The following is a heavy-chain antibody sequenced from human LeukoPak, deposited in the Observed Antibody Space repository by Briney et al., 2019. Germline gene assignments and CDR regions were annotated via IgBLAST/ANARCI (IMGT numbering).Heavy chain of an antibody. CDR3: AREGYYGSGSYYKYYYMDV. D-gene: IGHD3-10*01. V-gene: IGHV1-2*02. CDR2: INPNSGGT. CDR1: GYTFTGYY. Sequence: GASVKVSCKASGYTFTGYYMHWVRQAPGQGLEWMGWINPNSGGTNYAQKFQGRVTMTRDTSISTAYMELSRLRSDDTAVYYCAREGYYGSGSYYKYYYMDVWGKGTTVTVSS. J-gene: IGHJ6*03.